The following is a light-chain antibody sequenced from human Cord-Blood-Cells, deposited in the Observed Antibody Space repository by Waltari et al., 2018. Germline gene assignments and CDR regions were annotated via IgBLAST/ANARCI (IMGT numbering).Light chain of an antibody. Sequence: DIQMTQSPSSLSASVGDRVTITLRASQSISSYLNWYQQKPGKAPKLLIYAASSLQSGVPSRFSGSGFGTDFTLTISSLEPEDFATYYCQQRHSTPRTFGQGTKVEIK. J-gene: IGKJ1*01. CDR1: QSISSY. CDR3: QQRHSTPRT. V-gene: IGKV1-39*01. CDR2: AAS.